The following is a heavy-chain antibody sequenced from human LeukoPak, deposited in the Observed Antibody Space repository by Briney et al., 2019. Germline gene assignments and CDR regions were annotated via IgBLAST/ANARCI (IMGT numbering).Heavy chain of an antibody. CDR2: ISYDGSNK. D-gene: IGHD1-7*01. J-gene: IGHJ4*02. CDR3: AKSRTTMLDY. V-gene: IGHV3-30*18. Sequence: GESLRLSCAASGFTFSSYGMHWVRQAPGKGLEWVAVISYDGSNKYYADSVKGRFTISRDNSKNTLYLQMNSLRAEDTAVYYCAKSRTTMLDYWGQGTLVTVSS. CDR1: GFTFSSYG.